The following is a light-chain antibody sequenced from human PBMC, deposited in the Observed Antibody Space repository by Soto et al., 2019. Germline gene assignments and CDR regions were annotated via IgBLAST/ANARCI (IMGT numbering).Light chain of an antibody. J-gene: IGKJ1*01. CDR3: QQYWSSSWT. Sequence: EIVLTQSPGTLSLSPGERATLSCRASQSVSSSYLAWYQQKPGQAPRLLIYGTSSRATAIPDRFSGSGSGTDFTLTISRLEPEDFAVYYCQQYWSSSWTFGQGTKVEIK. CDR2: GTS. CDR1: QSVSSSY. V-gene: IGKV3-20*01.